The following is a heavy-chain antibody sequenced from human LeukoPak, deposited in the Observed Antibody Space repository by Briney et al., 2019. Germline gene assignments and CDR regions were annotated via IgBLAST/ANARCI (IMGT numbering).Heavy chain of an antibody. D-gene: IGHD3-22*01. CDR1: GFTFSSYG. J-gene: IGHJ4*02. Sequence: GRSLRLSCAASGFTFSSYGMHWVRQAPGKGLEWVAVISYDGSNKYYADSVKGRFTISRDNSKNTLYLQMNSLRAEDTAVYYCAKVSGTRKLDNYYDSSGFDYWGQGTLVTVSS. CDR3: AKVSGTRKLDNYYDSSGFDY. V-gene: IGHV3-30*18. CDR2: ISYDGSNK.